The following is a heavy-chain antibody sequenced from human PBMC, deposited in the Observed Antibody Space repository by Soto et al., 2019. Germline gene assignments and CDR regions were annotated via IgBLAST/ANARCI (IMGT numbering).Heavy chain of an antibody. V-gene: IGHV3-23*01. CDR1: GFTFSSYA. CDR3: ASAAREYYYYGMDF. CDR2: ISGSGGST. Sequence: EVQLLESGGGLVQPGGSLRLSCAASGFTFSSYAMNWVRQAPGKGLECVSGISGSGGSTNYADSVEGRFTISRDNSKNTLYLQMNSLRAEDTAVYYCASAAREYYYYGMDFWGQGTTVTVSS. J-gene: IGHJ6*02.